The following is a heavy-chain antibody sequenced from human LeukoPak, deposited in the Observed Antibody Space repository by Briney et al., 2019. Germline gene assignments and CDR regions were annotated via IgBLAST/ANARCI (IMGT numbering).Heavy chain of an antibody. CDR2: INPNSGGT. J-gene: IGHJ5*02. CDR3: ARKVPNDSSGYYYRGQFDP. Sequence: ASVKVSCKASGYTFTGYYMHWVRQAPGQGLEWMGWINPNSGGTNYAQKFQGTVTLTRDTATSTAYMELSSLRSEDTAVYYCARKVPNDSSGYYYRGQFDPWGQGTLVTVSS. V-gene: IGHV1-2*02. D-gene: IGHD3-22*01. CDR1: GYTFTGYY.